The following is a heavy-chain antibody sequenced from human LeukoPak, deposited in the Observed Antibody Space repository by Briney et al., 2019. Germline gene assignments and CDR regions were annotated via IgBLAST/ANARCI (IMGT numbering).Heavy chain of an antibody. V-gene: IGHV3-74*01. CDR1: GFTFSSHW. J-gene: IGHJ4*02. CDR3: ARDKDGDGYQDY. Sequence: PGGSLRLSCAASGFTFSSHWMHWVRQAPGKGLVWVSRINSDGSSTSYADFVKGRFTISRDNAKNTLYLQMNSLRAEDTAVYYCARDKDGDGYQDYWGQGTLVTVSS. CDR2: INSDGSST. D-gene: IGHD5-12*01.